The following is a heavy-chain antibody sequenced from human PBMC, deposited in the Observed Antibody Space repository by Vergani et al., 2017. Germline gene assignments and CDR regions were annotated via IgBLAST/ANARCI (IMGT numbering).Heavy chain of an antibody. D-gene: IGHD2-2*01. J-gene: IGHJ5*02. CDR1: GYTFTSYG. V-gene: IGHV1-18*01. CDR2: ISAYNGNT. CDR3: AREIGYCSSTSCDNWFDP. Sequence: QVQLVQSGAEVKKPGASVKVSCKASGYTFTSYGISWVRQAPGQGLEWMGWISAYNGNTNYAQKPPGRVTRTTDTSTSAAYMELRSLRADDTAVYYCAREIGYCSSTSCDNWFDPWGQGTLVTVSS.